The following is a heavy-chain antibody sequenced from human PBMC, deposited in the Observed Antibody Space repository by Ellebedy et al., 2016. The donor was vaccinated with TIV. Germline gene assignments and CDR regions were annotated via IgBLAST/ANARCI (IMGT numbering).Heavy chain of an antibody. CDR2: VYPSGST. Sequence: MPSETLSLTCAVSGDSISSPNWWSWVRQPPGKGLEWFGEVYPSGSTFYNPSFKSRVSISIDGSKNQFSLDLSSVTAADTAVYYCARGSSSLDFWGQGTLVTVSS. CDR1: GDSISSPNW. CDR3: ARGSSSLDF. V-gene: IGHV4-4*02. J-gene: IGHJ4*02.